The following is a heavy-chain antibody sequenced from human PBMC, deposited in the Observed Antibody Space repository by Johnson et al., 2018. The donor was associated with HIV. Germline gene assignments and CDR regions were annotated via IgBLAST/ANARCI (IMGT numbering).Heavy chain of an antibody. D-gene: IGHD3-10*01. CDR1: GFTFSSYA. V-gene: IGHV3-30*04. CDR2: ISYDGSNK. J-gene: IGHJ3*01. CDR3: ARGRITMVQGVIFGAF. Sequence: VQLVESGGGVVQPGRSLRLSCAASGFTFSSYAMHWVRQAPGKGLEWVAVISYDGSNKYYADSVKGRFTISRDNSKNTLYLQMNSLRAEDTAVYYCARGRITMVQGVIFGAF.